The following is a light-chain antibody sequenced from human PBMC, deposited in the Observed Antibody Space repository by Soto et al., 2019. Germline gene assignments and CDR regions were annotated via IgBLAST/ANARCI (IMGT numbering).Light chain of an antibody. CDR3: QSYDSSLSEV. CDR1: SSNIGAGYD. V-gene: IGLV1-40*01. Sequence: QLVLTQPPSVSGAPGQRVTISCTGSSSNIGAGYDVHWYQQLPGTAPKLLIYTNSNRPSGVPDRFSGSKSGTSASLAITGLQAEDEADYYCQSYDSSLSEVFGGGTKLTVL. J-gene: IGLJ2*01. CDR2: TNS.